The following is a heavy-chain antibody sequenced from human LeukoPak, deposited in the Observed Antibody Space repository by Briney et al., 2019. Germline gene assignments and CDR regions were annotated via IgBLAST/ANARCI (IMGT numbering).Heavy chain of an antibody. Sequence: SETLSLTCSVSGGSISSYYWSWVRQPPGKGLEWIGGIYYSGSTYYNPSLKSRGTISVDTSKNQFSLKLSSVTAADTAVYYCASGTEKYNWNALPDYWGQGTLVTVSS. CDR1: GGSISSYY. CDR2: IYYSGST. J-gene: IGHJ4*02. V-gene: IGHV4-59*05. D-gene: IGHD1-1*01. CDR3: ASGTEKYNWNALPDY.